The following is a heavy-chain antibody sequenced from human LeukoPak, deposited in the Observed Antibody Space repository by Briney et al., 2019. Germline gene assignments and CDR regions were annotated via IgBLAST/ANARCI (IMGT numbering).Heavy chain of an antibody. V-gene: IGHV3-9*01. Sequence: GGSLRLSCAASGFTFDDYAMHWVRRAPGKGLEWVSGISWNSGSIGYADSVKGRFTISRDNAKNSLYLQMNSLRAEDTALYYCAKGALHDYFDYWGQGTLVTVSS. CDR3: AKGALHDYFDY. D-gene: IGHD4-11*01. CDR1: GFTFDDYA. J-gene: IGHJ4*02. CDR2: ISWNSGSI.